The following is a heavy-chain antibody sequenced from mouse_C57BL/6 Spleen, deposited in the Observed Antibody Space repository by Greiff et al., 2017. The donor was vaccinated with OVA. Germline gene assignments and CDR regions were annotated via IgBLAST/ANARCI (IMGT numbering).Heavy chain of an antibody. D-gene: IGHD2-3*01. CDR1: GYAFSSSW. CDR3: ARYDLNWYFDV. J-gene: IGHJ1*03. Sequence: VKLQESGPELVKPGASVKISCKASGYAFSSSWMNWVKQRPGKGLEWIGRIYPGDGDTNYNGKFKGKATLTADKSSSTAYMQLSSLTSEDSAVYFCARYDLNWYFDVWGTGTTVTVSS. CDR2: IYPGDGDT. V-gene: IGHV1-82*01.